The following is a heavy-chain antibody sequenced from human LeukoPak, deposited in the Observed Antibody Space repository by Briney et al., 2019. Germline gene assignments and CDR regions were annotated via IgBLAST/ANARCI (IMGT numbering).Heavy chain of an antibody. J-gene: IGHJ2*01. CDR3: ARDQRCSRSDGGCDQRYFDL. CDR1: GGSISGYY. D-gene: IGHD3-10*02. Sequence: SETLSLTCTVSGGSISGYYWSWLRQPPGKGLEWIEYIYHSGLTDYNPSLRSRVTISVDTSRNQFSLKLTSATAADTAIYYCARDQRCSRSDGGCDQRYFDLWGRGTLVTVSS. CDR2: IYHSGLT. V-gene: IGHV4-59*01.